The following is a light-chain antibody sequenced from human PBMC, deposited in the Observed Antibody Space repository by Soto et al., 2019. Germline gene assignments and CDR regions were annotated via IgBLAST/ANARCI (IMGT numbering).Light chain of an antibody. V-gene: IGKV3-20*01. CDR2: GAS. CDR3: QQYGSSGGIT. Sequence: EIGVTQSPGTLSLSTGERATLSCRASQSVSSSYLAWYQQKPGQAPRLLIYGASSRATGIPDRFTGSGSGTDFTLTITRLEPEDSAMYYCQQYGSSGGITFGHGTRLEIK. J-gene: IGKJ5*01. CDR1: QSVSSSY.